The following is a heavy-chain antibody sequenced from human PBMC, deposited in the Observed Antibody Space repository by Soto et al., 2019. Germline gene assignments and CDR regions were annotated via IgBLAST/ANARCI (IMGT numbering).Heavy chain of an antibody. J-gene: IGHJ6*02. CDR3: ARSTTRNRIHYYYYGMDV. Sequence: TSETLSLTCAVYGGPFSGYYWSWIRQPPGKGLEWIGEINHSGSTNYNPSLKSRVTISVDTSKNQFSLKLSSVTAADTAVYYCARSTTRNRIHYYYYGMDVWGQGTTVTVSS. CDR1: GGPFSGYY. CDR2: INHSGST. D-gene: IGHD3-10*01. V-gene: IGHV4-34*01.